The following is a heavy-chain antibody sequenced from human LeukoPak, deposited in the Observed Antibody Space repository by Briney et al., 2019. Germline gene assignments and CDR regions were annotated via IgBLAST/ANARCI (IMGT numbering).Heavy chain of an antibody. J-gene: IGHJ4*02. Sequence: ASVTVSCKASGYTFTSYGISWVRQAPGQGLEWMGWISAYNGNTHHIQKFQDRVTMTTDTSTSTAYMELRSLRSDDTAVYYCARAFRYSYGFDYWGQGTLVTVSS. CDR2: ISAYNGNT. V-gene: IGHV1-18*04. CDR1: GYTFTSYG. CDR3: ARAFRYSYGFDY. D-gene: IGHD5-18*01.